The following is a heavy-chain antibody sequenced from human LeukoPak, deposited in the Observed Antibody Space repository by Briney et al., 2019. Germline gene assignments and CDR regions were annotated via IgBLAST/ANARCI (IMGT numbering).Heavy chain of an antibody. CDR3: AREMATGPFDY. V-gene: IGHV3-11*06. CDR1: GLTFSDYF. CDR2: INGRGTYI. J-gene: IGHJ4*02. D-gene: IGHD5-24*01. Sequence: GGAVRLSCAASGLTFSDYFMSGVGQAPGKGGEGVSYINGRGTYIDYAESLKGRITISRDNAQNSLYLQMNSLRAEDTAVYYCAREMATGPFDYWGQGTLVTVSS.